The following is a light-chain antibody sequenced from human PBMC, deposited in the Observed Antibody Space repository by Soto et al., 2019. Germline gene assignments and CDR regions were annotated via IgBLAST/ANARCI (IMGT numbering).Light chain of an antibody. J-gene: IGLJ1*01. CDR1: SSDVGTYNY. CDR2: EVS. V-gene: IGLV2-14*01. Sequence: QSALTQPASVSGSPGQSITISCTGTSSDVGTYNYVSRYQHHPGKAPKLIIYEVSNRPSGVSNRFSGSKSGSTASLTISGLQAEDEDDYHCTSYTRDTALVFGTGTKLTVL. CDR3: TSYTRDTALV.